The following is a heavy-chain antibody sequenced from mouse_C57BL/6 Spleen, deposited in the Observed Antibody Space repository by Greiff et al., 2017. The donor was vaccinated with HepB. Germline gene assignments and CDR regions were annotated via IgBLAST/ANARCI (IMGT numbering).Heavy chain of an antibody. V-gene: IGHV1-50*01. CDR1: GYTFTSYW. CDR3: ARNWEGFAY. D-gene: IGHD4-1*01. Sequence: QVQLKQPGAELVKPGASVKLSCKASGYTFTSYWMQWVKQRPGQGLEWIGEIDPSDSYTNYNQKFKGKATLTVDTSSSTAYMQLSSLTSEDSAVYYCARNWEGFAYWGQGTLVTVSA. J-gene: IGHJ3*01. CDR2: IDPSDSYT.